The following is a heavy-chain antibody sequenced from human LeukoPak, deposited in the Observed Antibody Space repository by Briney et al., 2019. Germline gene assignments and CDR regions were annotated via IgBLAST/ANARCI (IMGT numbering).Heavy chain of an antibody. J-gene: IGHJ4*02. Sequence: GESLKISCKGSGHSFTSYWIGWVRQMPGKGLEWMGIIYPGDSDTRYSPSFQGQVTISADKSISTAYLQWSSLKASDTAMYYCARRYCSSTSCYNFDYWGQGTLVTVSS. D-gene: IGHD2-2*02. CDR1: GHSFTSYW. CDR2: IYPGDSDT. CDR3: ARRYCSSTSCYNFDY. V-gene: IGHV5-51*01.